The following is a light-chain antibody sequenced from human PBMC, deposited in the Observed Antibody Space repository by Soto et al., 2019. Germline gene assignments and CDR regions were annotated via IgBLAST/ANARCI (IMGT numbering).Light chain of an antibody. CDR3: QQYNTWLWT. CDR2: GAS. CDR1: QSVNAN. J-gene: IGKJ1*01. Sequence: EVLMTQSPATLSVSPGERATLSCRASQSVNANLAWYQQKPGQAPRLLIHGASNRATGIPARFSGSGFGTQFILTISSLQSEDLAVYYCQQYNTWLWTFGQGTKVEI. V-gene: IGKV3-15*01.